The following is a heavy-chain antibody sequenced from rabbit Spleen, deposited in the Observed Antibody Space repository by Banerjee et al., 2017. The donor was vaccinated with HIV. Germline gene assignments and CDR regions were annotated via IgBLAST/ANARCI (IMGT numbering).Heavy chain of an antibody. D-gene: IGHD1-1*01. V-gene: IGHV1S45*01. CDR1: GFSFSSSYD. CDR2: IYTGNGKT. Sequence: QEQLEESGGDLVKPEGSLTLTCTASGFSFSSSYDMCWVRQAPGKGLEWIACIYTGNGKTYYASWAKGRFTISRTSSTTVALQMTSLTAADTATYFCARDLVAVIGWNFNLWGPGTLVTVS. J-gene: IGHJ4*01. CDR3: ARDLVAVIGWNFNL.